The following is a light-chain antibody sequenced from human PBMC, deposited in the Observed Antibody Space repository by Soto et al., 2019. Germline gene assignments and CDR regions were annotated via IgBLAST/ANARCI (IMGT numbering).Light chain of an antibody. J-gene: IGKJ1*01. CDR2: AAS. V-gene: IGKV1-39*01. Sequence: DIQMTQSPSSLSASVGYRVTITCLASESISSYLNWYQQKPGKAPKLLIYAASSLQSGVPSRFSGSVSGTDFTLTISSLQPEDFETYYCQQSYSTPRTFGQGLTVDIK. CDR3: QQSYSTPRT. CDR1: ESISSY.